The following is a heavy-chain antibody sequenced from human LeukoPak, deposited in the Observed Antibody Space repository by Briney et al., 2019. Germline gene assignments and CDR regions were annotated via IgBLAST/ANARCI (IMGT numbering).Heavy chain of an antibody. J-gene: IGHJ5*02. CDR1: GGTFSGYA. Sequence: VASVKVSCKASGGTFSGYAISSVRQAPGQGLEWMGRIIPILGIANYAQKFQGRVTITADKSTSTAYMELRSLRSEDTAVYYCARSLAYCGGDCYSSWFDPWGQGTLVTVSS. CDR3: ARSLAYCGGDCYSSWFDP. D-gene: IGHD2-21*02. CDR2: IIPILGIA. V-gene: IGHV1-69*04.